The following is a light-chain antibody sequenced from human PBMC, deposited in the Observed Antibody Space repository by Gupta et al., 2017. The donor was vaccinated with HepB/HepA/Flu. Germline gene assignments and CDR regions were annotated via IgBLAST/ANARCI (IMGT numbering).Light chain of an antibody. V-gene: IGKV1-39*01. CDR3: QQKYNAPGI. J-gene: IGKJ2*02. CDR1: QNIRIY. Sequence: DIRMTQSPSSLSASVGDTVSITCRASQNIRIYLNWYQQKPGKAPKLLMYSASSLKSGVSSMFSGSGSGTDFTLTINERQPEDFATYYCQQKYNAPGIFGQGTKLEIK. CDR2: SAS.